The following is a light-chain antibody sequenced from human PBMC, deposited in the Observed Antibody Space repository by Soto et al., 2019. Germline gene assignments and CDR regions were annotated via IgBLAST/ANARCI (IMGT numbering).Light chain of an antibody. CDR3: QQYNNLPPDT. CDR1: QSVNNN. Sequence: EIILTQSPASLSVSPGERATLSCRASQSVNNNLAWYQQKPGQAPRLLIYGASTRAPGIPGRFRGSGSGTEFTLTITSLLSEDFAVYFCQQYNNLPPDTFGQGTKLEIK. J-gene: IGKJ2*01. CDR2: GAS. V-gene: IGKV3-15*01.